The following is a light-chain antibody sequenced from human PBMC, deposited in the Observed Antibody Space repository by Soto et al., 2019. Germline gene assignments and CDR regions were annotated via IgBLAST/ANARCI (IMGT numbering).Light chain of an antibody. Sequence: QSALTQPASVSGSPGQSITISCTGTSSDVGGYNYVSWYQQHPGKAPKLMIYEVGNRPSGVSNRFSGSKSGNSASLTISELQAEDEADYYCSSYTSSSTLVFGTGTKVTVL. V-gene: IGLV2-14*01. CDR2: EVG. J-gene: IGLJ1*01. CDR1: SSDVGGYNY. CDR3: SSYTSSSTLV.